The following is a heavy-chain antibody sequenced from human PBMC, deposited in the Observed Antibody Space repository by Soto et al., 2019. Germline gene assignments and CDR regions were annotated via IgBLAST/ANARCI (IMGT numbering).Heavy chain of an antibody. CDR1: GGSISSGCYY. V-gene: IGHV4-31*03. Sequence: SETLSLTCPVSGGSISSGCYYWSWIRQHPGKGLEWIGYIYYSGSTYYNPSLKSRVTISVDTSKNQFSLKLSSVTAADTAVYYRARESSGSYDRSGDYWGQGTLVTVSS. CDR3: ARESSGSYDRSGDY. D-gene: IGHD3-10*01. CDR2: IYYSGST. J-gene: IGHJ4*02.